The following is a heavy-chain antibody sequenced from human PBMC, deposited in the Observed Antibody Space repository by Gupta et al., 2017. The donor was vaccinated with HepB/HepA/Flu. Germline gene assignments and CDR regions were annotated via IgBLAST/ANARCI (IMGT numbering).Heavy chain of an antibody. CDR2: IYYSGST. CDR1: GGSISSGGYY. J-gene: IGHJ6*03. Sequence: QVQLQESGPGLVKPSQTLSLTCTVSGGSISSGGYYWSWIRQHPGKGLEWIGYIYYSGSTYYNPSLKSRVTISVDTSKNQFSLKLSSVTAADTAVYYCAREEKRAASYYYYMDVWGKGTTVTVYS. V-gene: IGHV4-31*03. D-gene: IGHD2-15*01. CDR3: AREEKRAASYYYYMDV.